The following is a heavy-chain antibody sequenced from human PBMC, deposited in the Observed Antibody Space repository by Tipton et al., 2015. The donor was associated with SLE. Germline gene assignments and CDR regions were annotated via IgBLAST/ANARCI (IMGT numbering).Heavy chain of an antibody. CDR3: ASSVLFGSGSYFDY. Sequence: TLSLTCTVSGGSISSSSYYWGWIRQPPGKGLEWIGSIYYSGSTYYNPSLKSRVTISVDTSKNQFSLKLSSVTAADTAVYYCASSVLFGSGSYFDYWGQGTLVTVSS. D-gene: IGHD3-10*01. CDR1: GGSISSSSYY. J-gene: IGHJ4*02. V-gene: IGHV4-39*07. CDR2: IYYSGST.